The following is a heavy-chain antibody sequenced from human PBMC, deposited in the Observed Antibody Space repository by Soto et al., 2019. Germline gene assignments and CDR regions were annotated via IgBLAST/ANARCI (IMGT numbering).Heavy chain of an antibody. J-gene: IGHJ5*02. CDR1: GFTFSSYG. V-gene: IGHV3-33*01. D-gene: IGHD6-6*01. CDR2: IWYDGSNK. Sequence: QAGGSLRLSCAASGFTFSSYGMHWVRQAPGKGLEWVAVIWYDGSNKYYADSVKGRFTISRDNSKNTLYLQMNSLRAEDTAVYYCARGLSWYSSSIKSWFDPWGQGTLVTVSS. CDR3: ARGLSWYSSSIKSWFDP.